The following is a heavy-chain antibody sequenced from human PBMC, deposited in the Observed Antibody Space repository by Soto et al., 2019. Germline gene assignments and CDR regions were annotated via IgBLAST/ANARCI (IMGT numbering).Heavy chain of an antibody. V-gene: IGHV3-33*01. J-gene: IGHJ4*02. CDR3: ARDPQEVQDRPPFDY. CDR1: GFTFSSYG. D-gene: IGHD1-1*01. CDR2: IWYDGSNK. Sequence: GGSLRLSCAASGFTFSSYGMHWVRQAPGKGLEWVAVIWYDGSNKYYADSVKGRFTISRDNSKNTLYLQMNSLRAEDTAVYYCARDPQEVQDRPPFDYWGQGTLVTVSS.